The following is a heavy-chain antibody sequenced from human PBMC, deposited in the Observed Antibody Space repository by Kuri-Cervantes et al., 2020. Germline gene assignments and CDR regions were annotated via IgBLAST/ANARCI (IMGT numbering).Heavy chain of an antibody. CDR2: IDYSGTT. V-gene: IGHV4-39*07. D-gene: IGHD3-9*01. CDR1: RGTISNTHY. J-gene: IGHJ3*02. Sequence: SETLSLTCIVSRGTISNTHYWGWIRQPRGKGLGGIGSIDYSGTTYYNSSLKSRVTISVDTSKNQFFLNLNSVTAADTTGYYCARASDGSYTIRAFDIWGQGTVVTVSS. CDR3: ARASDGSYTIRAFDI.